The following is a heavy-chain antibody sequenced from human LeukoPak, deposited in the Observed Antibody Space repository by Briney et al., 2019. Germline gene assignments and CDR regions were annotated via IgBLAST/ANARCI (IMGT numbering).Heavy chain of an antibody. V-gene: IGHV3-7*01. D-gene: IGHD6-13*01. J-gene: IGHJ4*02. CDR2: IKQDGSEK. Sequence: GGSLRLSCAASGFTFSSYWMSWVRQAPGKGLEWVANIKQDGSEKYYVDSVKGRFTISRDNAKNSLYLQMNSLRAEDTAVYYCARDRQQPLVHLFDYWGQGTLVTVSS. CDR3: ARDRQQPLVHLFDY. CDR1: GFTFSSYW.